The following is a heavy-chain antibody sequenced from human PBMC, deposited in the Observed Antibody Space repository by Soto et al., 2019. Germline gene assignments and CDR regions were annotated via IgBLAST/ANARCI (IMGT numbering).Heavy chain of an antibody. CDR3: ARDELGISYFDL. Sequence: QVQLQESGPGLVKPSQTLSLTCTVSGGSISSGGYYWSWIRQHPGKGLEWMGYIYHTGTTQYNPSLNSRVTISIDTSKNQFSLKLTSVTAADTAVYYCARDELGISYFDLWGRGTLVTVSS. D-gene: IGHD7-27*01. J-gene: IGHJ2*01. CDR1: GGSISSGGYY. V-gene: IGHV4-31*03. CDR2: IYHTGTT.